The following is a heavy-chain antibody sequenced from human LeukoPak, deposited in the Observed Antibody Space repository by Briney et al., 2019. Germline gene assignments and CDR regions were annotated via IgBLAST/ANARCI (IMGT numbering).Heavy chain of an antibody. CDR2: INPTTGDT. D-gene: IGHD3-16*01. V-gene: IGHV1-2*06. Sequence: ASVKVSCKASGYTFIDYYTHWVRQAPGQGLEWMGRINPTTGDTDYAQKFQGKVSMTRDTSISTAYMDVSRLRSDDTAVYYCATLGEDNSDTPFDYWGQGTLVTVSS. CDR3: ATLGEDNSDTPFDY. CDR1: GYTFIDYY. J-gene: IGHJ4*02.